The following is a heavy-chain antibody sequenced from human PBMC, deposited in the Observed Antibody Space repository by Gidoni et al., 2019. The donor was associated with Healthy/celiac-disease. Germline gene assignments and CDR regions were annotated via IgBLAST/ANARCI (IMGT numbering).Heavy chain of an antibody. V-gene: IGHV3-48*03. CDR2: ISSSGSTI. J-gene: IGHJ4*02. CDR1: GFTFSSYE. D-gene: IGHD6-6*01. CDR3: ARDPALYSSSSSLDY. Sequence: EVQLVESGGGLVQPGGSLRLSCAASGFTFSSYEMNWGRQAPGKGLELVSYISSSGSTIYYADSVKGRFTISRDNAKNSLYLQMNSLRAEDTAVYYCARDPALYSSSSSLDYWGQGTLVTVSS.